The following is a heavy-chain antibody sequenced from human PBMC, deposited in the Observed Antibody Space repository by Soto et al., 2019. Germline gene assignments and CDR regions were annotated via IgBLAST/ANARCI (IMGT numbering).Heavy chain of an antibody. CDR1: GGSITSGGYS. D-gene: IGHD6-19*01. Sequence: SETLSLTCTVSGGSITSGGYSWSWIRQPPGKGLEWIGYMYHSGSTYYNPSLKSRVTISVDTSKNQFSLKLSSVTAADTAVYYCARTLDSGWIPLDYWGQGTLVTVSS. V-gene: IGHV4-30-2*01. CDR2: MYHSGST. CDR3: ARTLDSGWIPLDY. J-gene: IGHJ4*02.